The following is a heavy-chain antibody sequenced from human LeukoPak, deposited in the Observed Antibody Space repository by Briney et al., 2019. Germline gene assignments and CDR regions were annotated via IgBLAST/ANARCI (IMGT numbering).Heavy chain of an antibody. CDR3: AKGLLGVVIIWSPFDY. D-gene: IGHD3-3*01. CDR2: ISYDGSNK. Sequence: GRSLRLSCAASGFTFSSYGMHWVRQAPGKGLEWVAVISYDGSNKYYADSVKGRFTISRDNSKNTLYLQMNSLRAEDTAVYYCAKGLLGVVIIWSPFDYWGQGTLVTVSS. CDR1: GFTFSSYG. J-gene: IGHJ4*02. V-gene: IGHV3-30*18.